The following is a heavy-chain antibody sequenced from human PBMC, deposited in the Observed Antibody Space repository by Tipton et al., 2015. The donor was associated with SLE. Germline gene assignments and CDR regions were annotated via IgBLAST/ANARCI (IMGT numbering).Heavy chain of an antibody. Sequence: SLRLSCAASGFTFSSYAMHWVRQAPGKGLEWVAVISYDGSNKYYADSVKGRFTISRDNSKNTLYLQMNSLRAEDTAVYYCARDVAAAAKGWFDPWGQGTLVTVSS. CDR1: GFTFSSYA. D-gene: IGHD6-13*01. CDR2: ISYDGSNK. J-gene: IGHJ5*02. CDR3: ARDVAAAAKGWFDP. V-gene: IGHV3-30-3*01.